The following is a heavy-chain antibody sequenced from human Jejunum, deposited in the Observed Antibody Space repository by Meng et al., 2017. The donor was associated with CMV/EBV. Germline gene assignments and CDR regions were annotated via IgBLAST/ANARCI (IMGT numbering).Heavy chain of an antibody. CDR1: GGSFSGYY. CDR3: ARGGHRDSSGYLFDY. Sequence: GGSFSGYYWSWIRQAPGRGLEWIGEINHSGTANYSPSLKSRVTISIETSTKQFSLKVYSVTAADTAVFYCARGGHRDSSGYLFDYWGRGTLVTVSS. CDR2: INHSGTA. J-gene: IGHJ4*02. D-gene: IGHD3-22*01. V-gene: IGHV4-34*01.